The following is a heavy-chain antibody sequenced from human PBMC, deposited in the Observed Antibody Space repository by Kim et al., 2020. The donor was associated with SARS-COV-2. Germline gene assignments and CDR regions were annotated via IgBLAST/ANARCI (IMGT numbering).Heavy chain of an antibody. Sequence: SVKGRFPISRDKAKNSLYLQMNSLRAEDTAVYYCASGHMVRGMAGSKRDYWGQGTLVTVSS. D-gene: IGHD3-10*01. CDR3: ASGHMVRGMAGSKRDY. J-gene: IGHJ4*02. V-gene: IGHV3-21*01.